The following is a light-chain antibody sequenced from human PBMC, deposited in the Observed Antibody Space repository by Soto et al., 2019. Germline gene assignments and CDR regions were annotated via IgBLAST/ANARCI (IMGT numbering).Light chain of an antibody. CDR1: SSDVGGYSY. Sequence: QSVLTQPASVSEPPGQSIAISCPGTSSDVGGYSYVSWYQQQPGKAPKLVISDVSNRPSGVSDRFSGSKSGNTASLTISGLQTEDEADYYCASYTTSSTYVFGTGTKVTVL. CDR3: ASYTTSSTYV. J-gene: IGLJ1*01. CDR2: DVS. V-gene: IGLV2-14*01.